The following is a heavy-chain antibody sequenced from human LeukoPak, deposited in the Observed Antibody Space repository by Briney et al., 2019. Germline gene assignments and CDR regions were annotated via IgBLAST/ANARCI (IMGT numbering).Heavy chain of an antibody. J-gene: IGHJ6*02. CDR2: IYKGGST. CDR1: GASINNYH. CDR3: ARAGTAAAGTENYYYGMDV. V-gene: IGHV4-4*07. D-gene: IGHD6-13*01. Sequence: SETLSLTCTVSGASINNYHWGWIRQPAGKGPEWIGRIYKGGSTNYNSSLKSRVTISLDASTNQFSLKLSSVTAADTAVYYCARAGTAAAGTENYYYGMDVWGQGTTVTVSS.